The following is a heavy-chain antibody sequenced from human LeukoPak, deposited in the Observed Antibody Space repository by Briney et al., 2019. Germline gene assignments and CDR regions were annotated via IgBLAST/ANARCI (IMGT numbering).Heavy chain of an antibody. CDR1: GGSISSYY. V-gene: IGHV4-59*01. Sequence: SETLSLTCTVSGGSISSYYWSWIRQPPGKGLEWIGYIYYSGSTNYNPSLKSRVTISVDTSKNQFSLKLSSVTAADTAVYYCATFEGPYGSGSIDYWGQGTLVTVSS. CDR3: ATFEGPYGSGSIDY. J-gene: IGHJ4*02. CDR2: IYYSGST. D-gene: IGHD3-10*01.